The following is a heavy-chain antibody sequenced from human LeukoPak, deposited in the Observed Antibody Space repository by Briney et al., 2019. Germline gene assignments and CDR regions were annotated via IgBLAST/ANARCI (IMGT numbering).Heavy chain of an antibody. CDR2: INGDGSIT. J-gene: IGHJ4*02. CDR1: GFIFSNYY. Sequence: PGGFLRLSCAASGFIFSNYYMHWVRQAPGKGLLWISHINGDGSITGYAESVKGRFTISRDNAKNILYLQMNSLRAEDTAVYYCSRGTYPYSSDNWGQGDLGTVSS. V-gene: IGHV3-74*01. CDR3: SRGTYPYSSDN. D-gene: IGHD3-16*02.